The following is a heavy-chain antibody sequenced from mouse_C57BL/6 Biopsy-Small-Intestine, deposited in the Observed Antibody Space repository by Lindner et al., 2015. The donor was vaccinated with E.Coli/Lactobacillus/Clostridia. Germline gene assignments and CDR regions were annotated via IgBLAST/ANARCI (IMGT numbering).Heavy chain of an antibody. CDR2: ILPGSDST. Sequence: VQLQESGAELMKPGASVKLSCKATGYTFTGYWIEWVKQRPGQGLEWIGQILPGSDSTNYNEKFKDKATFTADTFYNAVYMQLSSLTTEDSAIYHCAVRGDGDYGYFDVWGTGTMVIVSS. CDR3: AVRGDGDYGYFDV. D-gene: IGHD2-13*01. V-gene: IGHV1-9*01. J-gene: IGHJ1*03. CDR1: GYTFTGYW.